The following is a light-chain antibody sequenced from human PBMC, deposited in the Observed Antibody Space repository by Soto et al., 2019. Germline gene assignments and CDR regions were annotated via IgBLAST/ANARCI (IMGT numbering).Light chain of an antibody. Sequence: DIQTTQSPSTLSASVGDRVTITCRASQSISSWLAWYQQKPGKAPKLLIYDASSLESGVPSRFSGSGSGTEFTLTISSLQPDDLATYYCQQYYSYSPWTFGQGTKVEIK. CDR3: QQYYSYSPWT. J-gene: IGKJ1*01. CDR1: QSISSW. V-gene: IGKV1-5*01. CDR2: DAS.